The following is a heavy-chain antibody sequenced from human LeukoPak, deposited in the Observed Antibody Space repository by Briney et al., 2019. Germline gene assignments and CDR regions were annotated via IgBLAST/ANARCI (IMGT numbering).Heavy chain of an antibody. J-gene: IGHJ4*02. CDR3: ARGSVVPAAKFDY. Sequence: PSETLSLTCAVSGYSLRSDSYWGWIRPPPGKGLEGIGYIYHSGSTYYNPSLKSRVTISVDTSKNQFSLKLSSVTAADTAVYYCARGSVVPAAKFDYWGQGTLVTVSS. V-gene: IGHV4-38-2*01. CDR1: GYSLRSDSY. CDR2: IYHSGST. D-gene: IGHD2-2*01.